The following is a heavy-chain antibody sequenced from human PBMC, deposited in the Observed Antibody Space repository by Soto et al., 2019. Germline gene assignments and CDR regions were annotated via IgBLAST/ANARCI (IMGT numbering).Heavy chain of an antibody. J-gene: IGHJ4*02. CDR3: VRASPHYYGSGSFPGY. Sequence: EVQLVESGGGLVQPGGSLRLSCAASGFTVSSNYMSWVRQAPGKGLEWVSVIYSGGSTYYADSVKGRFTISRHNSKNTLYLQMNGLRAEDTAVYYCVRASPHYYGSGSFPGYLGQGNLVTGFS. CDR2: IYSGGST. CDR1: GFTVSSNY. D-gene: IGHD3-10*01. V-gene: IGHV3-53*04.